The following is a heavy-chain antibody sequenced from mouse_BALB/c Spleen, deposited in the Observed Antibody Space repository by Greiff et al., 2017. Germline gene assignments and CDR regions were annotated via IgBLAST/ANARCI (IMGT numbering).Heavy chain of an antibody. CDR3: ARCDYDDAMDY. D-gene: IGHD2-4*01. CDR2: IYPYNGGT. V-gene: IGHV1S29*02. Sequence: EVKLMESGPELVKPGASVKISCKASGYTFTDYNMHWVKQSHGKSLEWIGYIYPYNGGTGYNQKFKSKATLTVDNSSSTAYMELRSLTSEDSAVYYCARCDYDDAMDYWGQGTSVTVSS. J-gene: IGHJ4*01. CDR1: GYTFTDYN.